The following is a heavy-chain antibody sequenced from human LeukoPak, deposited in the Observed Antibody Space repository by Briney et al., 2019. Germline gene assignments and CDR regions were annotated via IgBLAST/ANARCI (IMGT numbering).Heavy chain of an antibody. D-gene: IGHD3-10*01. CDR2: ISSSSSYI. CDR3: ARAEARGAMLPGY. Sequence: PGGSLRLSCAASGFTFSSYSMNWVRQAPGKGLEWVSSISSSSSYIYYADSVKGRFTISRDNAKNSLYLQMNSLRAEDTAVYYCARAEARGAMLPGYWGQGTLVTVS. CDR1: GFTFSSYS. V-gene: IGHV3-21*01. J-gene: IGHJ4*02.